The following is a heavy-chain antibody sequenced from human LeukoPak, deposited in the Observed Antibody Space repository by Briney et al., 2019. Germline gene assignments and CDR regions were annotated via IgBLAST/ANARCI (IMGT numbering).Heavy chain of an antibody. J-gene: IGHJ5*02. CDR2: IYYSGST. CDR3: ARGAIAAAGYWFDP. D-gene: IGHD6-13*01. CDR1: GGSISSSGYY. V-gene: IGHV4-39*07. Sequence: PSETLSLTCTVSGGSISSSGYYWGWIRQPPGKGLEWIGSIYYSGSTYYNPSLKSRVTISVDTSKNQFSLKLSSVTAADTAVYYCARGAIAAAGYWFDPWGQGTLVTVSS.